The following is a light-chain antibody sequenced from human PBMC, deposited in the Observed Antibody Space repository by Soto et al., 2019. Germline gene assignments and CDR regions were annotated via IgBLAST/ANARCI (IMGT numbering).Light chain of an antibody. V-gene: IGLV1-51*01. J-gene: IGLJ2*01. CDR1: SSNMGNNY. Sequence: QSVLTQPPSVSAVPGQKGTISCSGSSSNMGNNYVSWYQQLPGTAPKLLIYDNNKRPSGIPDRFSGSKSGTSATLGITGLQTGDEADYYCGTWDSSLSAGVFGGRTKLTVL. CDR2: DNN. CDR3: GTWDSSLSAGV.